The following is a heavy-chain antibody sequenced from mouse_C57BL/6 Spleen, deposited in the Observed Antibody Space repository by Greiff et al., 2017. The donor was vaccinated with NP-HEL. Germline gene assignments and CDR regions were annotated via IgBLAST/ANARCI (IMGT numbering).Heavy chain of an antibody. D-gene: IGHD1-1*01. J-gene: IGHJ2*01. CDR1: GFTFSSYA. CDR3: AREADYYGSSNYFDY. CDR2: ISDGGSYT. V-gene: IGHV5-4*01. Sequence: EVKLMESGGGLVKPGGSLKLSCAASGFTFSSYAMSWVRQTPEKRLEWVATISDGGSYTYYPDNVKGRFTISRDNAKNNLYLQMSHLKSEDTAMYYCAREADYYGSSNYFDYWGQGTTLTVSS.